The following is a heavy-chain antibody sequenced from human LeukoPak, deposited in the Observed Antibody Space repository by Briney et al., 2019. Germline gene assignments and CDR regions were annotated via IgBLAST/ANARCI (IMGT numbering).Heavy chain of an antibody. D-gene: IGHD2-15*01. J-gene: IGHJ3*02. Sequence: ASVKVSCKASGYTFTSYDINWVRQATGQGLEWMGWMNPNSGNTNYAQKLQGRVTMTTDTSTSTAYMELRSLRSDDTAVYYCARDEVNCSGGSCYSVGAFDIWGQGTMVTVSS. CDR1: GYTFTSYD. V-gene: IGHV1-18*01. CDR3: ARDEVNCSGGSCYSVGAFDI. CDR2: MNPNSGNT.